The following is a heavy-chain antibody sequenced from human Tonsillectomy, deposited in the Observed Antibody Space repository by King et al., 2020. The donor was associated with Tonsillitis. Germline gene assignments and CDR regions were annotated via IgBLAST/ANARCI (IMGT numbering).Heavy chain of an antibody. J-gene: IGHJ4*02. CDR1: GFTFSSYA. Sequence: VQLVESGGALVQPGGSLRLSCAASGFTFSSYAISWVRQAPGKGLEWVSSFSDGAGCTFYADSVKGRFTIPSDNSKNTLYLQMNSLRAEDTAVYYCVKHSGRHSGGEGGQGTLVTVSS. CDR3: VKHSGRHSGGE. CDR2: FSDGAGCT. V-gene: IGHV3-23*04. D-gene: IGHD1-26*01.